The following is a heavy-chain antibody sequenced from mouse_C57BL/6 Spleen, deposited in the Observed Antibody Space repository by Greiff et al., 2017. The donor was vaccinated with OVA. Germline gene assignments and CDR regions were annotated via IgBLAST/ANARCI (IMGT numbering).Heavy chain of an antibody. D-gene: IGHD4-1*01. Sequence: QVTLKVSGPGILQPSQSLSLSCSFSGFSLSTFGMGVGWIRHPSGRGLVWLAYIWWDDDKYYNPAMKSRLTISKDTSKNHVFLKIADVDAADTATYYCARIAIWAFDYWGQGTTLTVSS. CDR3: ARIAIWAFDY. V-gene: IGHV8-8*01. CDR2: IWWDDDK. J-gene: IGHJ2*01. CDR1: GFSLSTFGMG.